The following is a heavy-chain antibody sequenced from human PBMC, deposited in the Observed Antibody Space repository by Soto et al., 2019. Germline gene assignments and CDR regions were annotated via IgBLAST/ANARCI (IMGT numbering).Heavy chain of an antibody. D-gene: IGHD3-9*01. CDR3: ARDRPVLRYFDWLYYYGMDV. J-gene: IGHJ6*02. CDR1: GYTFTSYG. V-gene: IGHV1-18*01. Sequence: QVQLVQSGAEVKKPGASVKVSCKASGYTFTSYGISWVRQAPGQGLEWIGWISAYNGNTNYAQKLQGRVTMTTDTSTSTAYMELRSLRSDDTAVYYCARDRPVLRYFDWLYYYGMDVWGQGTTVTVSS. CDR2: ISAYNGNT.